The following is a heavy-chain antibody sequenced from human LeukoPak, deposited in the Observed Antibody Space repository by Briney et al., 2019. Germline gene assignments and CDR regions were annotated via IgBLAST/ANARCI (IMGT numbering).Heavy chain of an antibody. V-gene: IGHV5-51*01. D-gene: IGHD4-17*01. J-gene: IGHJ4*02. CDR2: IYPGDSET. CDR3: ARALRTGQGDYVPVL. Sequence: GDSLKISCKGSGYSFTNYWIGWVRQMPGKGLEWMTIIYPGDSETRYSPSFQGQVTISADKSIGTMYLQWSSLKASDTAMYYCARALRTGQGDYVPVLWGQGTLVIVSS. CDR1: GYSFTNYW.